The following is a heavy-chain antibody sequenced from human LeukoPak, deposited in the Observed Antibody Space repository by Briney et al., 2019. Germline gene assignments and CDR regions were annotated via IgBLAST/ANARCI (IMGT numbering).Heavy chain of an antibody. CDR1: GFTFSSYA. J-gene: IGHJ6*04. CDR2: ISGSGGST. Sequence: GGSLRLSCAASGFTFSSYAMSWVRQAPGKGLEWVSAISGSGGSTYYADSVKGRLTISRDNSKNTLYLQMNSLRAEDTAVYYCAKFGSGSAYYYYGMDVWGKGTTVTVSS. CDR3: AKFGSGSAYYYYGMDV. D-gene: IGHD3-10*01. V-gene: IGHV3-23*01.